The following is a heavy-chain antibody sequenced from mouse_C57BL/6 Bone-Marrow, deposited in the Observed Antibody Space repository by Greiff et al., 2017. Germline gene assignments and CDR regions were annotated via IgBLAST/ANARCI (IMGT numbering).Heavy chain of an antibody. CDR1: GYTFTSYG. D-gene: IGHD1-1*01. Sequence: VQWVESGAELARPGASVKLSCKASGYTFTSYGISWVKQRTGQGLEWIGEIYPRSGNTYYNEKFKGKATLTADKSSSTAYMELRSLTSEDSAVYFCARAYYYGSSYGYWGQGTTLTVSS. V-gene: IGHV1-81*01. CDR2: IYPRSGNT. CDR3: ARAYYYGSSYGY. J-gene: IGHJ2*01.